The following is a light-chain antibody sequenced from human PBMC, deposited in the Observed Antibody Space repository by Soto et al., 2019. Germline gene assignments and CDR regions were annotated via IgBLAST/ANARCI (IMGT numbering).Light chain of an antibody. Sequence: EIVLTQSPGTLSLSPGERATLSCRASQSVSSNYLAWYQQKPGQAPRLLIYGASSRATGIPDRFSGSGSGTDFTLTITRLEPEDFAVYXXHQYDNSPWTFGQGTKVEIK. V-gene: IGKV3-20*01. J-gene: IGKJ1*01. CDR2: GAS. CDR3: HQYDNSPWT. CDR1: QSVSSNY.